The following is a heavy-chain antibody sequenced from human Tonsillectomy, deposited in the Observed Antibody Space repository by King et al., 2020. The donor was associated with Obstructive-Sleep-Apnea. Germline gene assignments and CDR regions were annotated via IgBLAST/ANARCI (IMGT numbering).Heavy chain of an antibody. J-gene: IGHJ4*02. CDR3: ARGPEFYYDTSGYYYFDY. V-gene: IGHV1-69*10. CDR1: GGSLSSYA. CDR2: IIPILGIS. Sequence: VQLVQSGAEVKKPGSSVKVSCKASGGSLSSYAFSWVRQAPGQGLEWMGGIIPILGISNYAQKFQGRVTITADKFKSTVYMELGSLRYEDTAVYYCARGPEFYYDTSGYYYFDYWGQGTLVTVSS. D-gene: IGHD3-22*01.